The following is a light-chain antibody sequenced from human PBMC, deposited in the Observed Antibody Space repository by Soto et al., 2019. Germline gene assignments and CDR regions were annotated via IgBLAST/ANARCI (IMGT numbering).Light chain of an antibody. CDR1: QSVSSTS. CDR3: QQRSNWPPIT. J-gene: IGKJ5*01. Sequence: EIVLTQSPGTLSLSPGERATLSCRASQSVSSTSLAWYLQKPGQAPRLLIYDASNRATGIPARFSGSGSGTDFTLTISSLEPEDFAVYYCQQRSNWPPITFGQGTRLEIK. V-gene: IGKV3-11*01. CDR2: DAS.